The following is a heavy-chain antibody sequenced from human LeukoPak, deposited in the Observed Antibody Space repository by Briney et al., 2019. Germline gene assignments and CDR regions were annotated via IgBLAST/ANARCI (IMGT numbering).Heavy chain of an antibody. D-gene: IGHD3-22*01. J-gene: IGHJ4*02. Sequence: GGSLRLSCAASGFTFSSYSMNWVRQAPGKGLEWLSSISSSGSYIYYADSVKGRFTISRDNAKNSLYLQMNSLRAEDTAVYYCARDLGYYDSSGYSYFDYWGQGALVTVSS. V-gene: IGHV3-21*01. CDR3: ARDLGYYDSSGYSYFDY. CDR1: GFTFSSYS. CDR2: ISSSGSYI.